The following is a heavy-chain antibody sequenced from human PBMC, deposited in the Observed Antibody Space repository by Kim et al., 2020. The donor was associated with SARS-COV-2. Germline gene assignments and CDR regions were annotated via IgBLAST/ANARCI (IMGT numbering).Heavy chain of an antibody. V-gene: IGHV4-59*09. CDR3: ARGREGYISSWYLDY. D-gene: IGHD6-13*01. J-gene: IGHJ4*02. Sequence: TSLKSRVTISVDTSKNQFSLKLSSVTAADTAVYYCARGREGYISSWYLDYWGQGTLVTVSS.